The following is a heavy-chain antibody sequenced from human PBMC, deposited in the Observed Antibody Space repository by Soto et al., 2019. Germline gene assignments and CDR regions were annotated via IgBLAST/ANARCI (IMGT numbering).Heavy chain of an antibody. CDR3: VRDRDLYRDMFHADL. Sequence: GGSLRLSCEASGFTISECSMNWVRQAPGKGLEWLAYITIRTGNVLYADSVRGRFTISADNVENSVILQMNSLRDEDSAVYFCVRDRDLYRDMFHADLWGQGTLVTVSS. D-gene: IGHD3-10*02. J-gene: IGHJ4*01. V-gene: IGHV3-48*02. CDR1: GFTISECS. CDR2: ITIRTGNV.